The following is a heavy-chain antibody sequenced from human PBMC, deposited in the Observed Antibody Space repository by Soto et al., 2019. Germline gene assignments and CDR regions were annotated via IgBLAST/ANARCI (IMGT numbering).Heavy chain of an antibody. V-gene: IGHV1-24*01. CDR2: FDPEDGET. Sequence: KVSGYTLTELSMHWVRQAPGKGLEWMGGFDPEDGETIYAQKFQGRVTMTEDTSTDTAYMELSSLRSEDTAVYYCATDPITMVRGVIFDYWGQGTLVTVSS. D-gene: IGHD3-10*01. J-gene: IGHJ4*02. CDR3: ATDPITMVRGVIFDY. CDR1: GYTLTELS.